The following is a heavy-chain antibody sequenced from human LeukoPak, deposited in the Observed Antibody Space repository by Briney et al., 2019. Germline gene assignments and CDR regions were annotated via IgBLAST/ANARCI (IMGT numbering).Heavy chain of an antibody. Sequence: ASVKVSCKASGYTFTSYGISWVRQAPGQGLEWMGWISAYNGNTNYAQKLQGRVTMTTDTSTSTAYMGLRSLRSDDTAVYYCAREGATGSRGYYYYYMDVWGKGTTVTVSS. J-gene: IGHJ6*03. D-gene: IGHD5-24*01. CDR3: AREGATGSRGYYYYYMDV. CDR2: ISAYNGNT. CDR1: GYTFTSYG. V-gene: IGHV1-18*01.